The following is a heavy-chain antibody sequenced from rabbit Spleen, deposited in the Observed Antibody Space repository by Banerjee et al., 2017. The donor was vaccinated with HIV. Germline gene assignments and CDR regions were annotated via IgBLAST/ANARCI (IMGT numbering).Heavy chain of an antibody. CDR2: IDPVFGIT. Sequence: QLEESAGGLVQPGGSLKLSCKASGFTLSSYYMNWVRQAPGKGLEWIGYIDPVFGITYYANWVNGRFSISRENAQNTVFLQMTRLTAADTATYLCARDGAGGSYFALWGQGTLVTDS. CDR3: ARDGAGGSYFAL. CDR1: GFTLSSYY. V-gene: IGHV1S7*01. J-gene: IGHJ3*01. D-gene: IGHD8-1*01.